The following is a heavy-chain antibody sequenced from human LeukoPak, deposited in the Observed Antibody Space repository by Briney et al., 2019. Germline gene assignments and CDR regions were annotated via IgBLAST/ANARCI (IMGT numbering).Heavy chain of an antibody. V-gene: IGHV4-4*07. D-gene: IGHD3-10*01. Sequence: PSETLSLTCTVSGDSISSYYWSWIRQPAGKGLEWIGRIYTSGSTNYNPSLKSRVTMSVDTSKNQFSLKLSSVTAADTAVYYYARGTFNWFGDPMGVDYWGQGTLVTVSS. CDR1: GDSISSYY. CDR3: ARGTFNWFGDPMGVDY. J-gene: IGHJ4*02. CDR2: IYTSGST.